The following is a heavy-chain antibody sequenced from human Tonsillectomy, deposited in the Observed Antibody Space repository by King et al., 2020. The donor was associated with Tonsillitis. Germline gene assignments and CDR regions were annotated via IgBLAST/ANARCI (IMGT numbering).Heavy chain of an antibody. J-gene: IGHJ4*02. CDR2: IYAGGRGT. V-gene: IGHV3-23*03. CDR3: ARDLTGPFDF. Sequence: DVQLVESGGGLVQPGGSLRLSCVASGMIFRSYPMFWVRQAPGKGLEWVSIIYAGGRGTFYGDSVKGRFIISREDSRDTLYLDMNSLRVEDTAVYFCARDLTGPFDFWGQGTVVTVSS. D-gene: IGHD4/OR15-4a*01. CDR1: GMIFRSYP.